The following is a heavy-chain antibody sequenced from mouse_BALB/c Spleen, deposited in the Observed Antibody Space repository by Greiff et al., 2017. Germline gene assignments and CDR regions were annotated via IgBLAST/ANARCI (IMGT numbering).Heavy chain of an antibody. CDR2: ISSGSSTI. CDR3: ASGGTGYFDY. Sequence: DVHLVESGGGLVQPGGSRKLSCAASGFTFSSFGMHWVRQAPEKGLEWVAYISSGSSTIYYADTVKGRFTISRDNPKNTLFLQMTSLRSEDTAMYYCASGGTGYFDYWGQGTTLTVSS. J-gene: IGHJ2*01. D-gene: IGHD4-1*01. CDR1: GFTFSSFG. V-gene: IGHV5-17*02.